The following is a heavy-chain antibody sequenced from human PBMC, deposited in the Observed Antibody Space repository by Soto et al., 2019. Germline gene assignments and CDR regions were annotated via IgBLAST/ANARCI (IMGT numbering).Heavy chain of an antibody. J-gene: IGHJ4*02. Sequence: PSETLSLTCTVSGGSISSSSYYWGWIRQPPGKGLEWIGSIYYSGSTYYNPSLKSRVTISVDTSKNQFSLKLSSVTAADTAVYYCARHEYFWTPPGFDYWGQGTLVTVSS. CDR3: ARHEYFWTPPGFDY. D-gene: IGHD3-3*01. V-gene: IGHV4-39*01. CDR1: GGSISSSSYY. CDR2: IYYSGST.